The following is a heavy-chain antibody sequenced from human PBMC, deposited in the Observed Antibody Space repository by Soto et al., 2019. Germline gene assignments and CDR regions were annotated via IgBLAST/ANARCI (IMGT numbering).Heavy chain of an antibody. V-gene: IGHV1-2*02. D-gene: IGHD5-12*01. Sequence: QLVQSGAEVKKPGASVRVSCKTSGPTFIAYYIHWVRQAPGQGLEWMGWIDPKSGGTTYEQKFLGRVTMTRDTYINTAYMDLNRLTSDDTDVYYCARVSVDVPEWGQGTLITVSS. CDR1: GPTFIAYY. CDR2: IDPKSGGT. J-gene: IGHJ4*02. CDR3: ARVSVDVPE.